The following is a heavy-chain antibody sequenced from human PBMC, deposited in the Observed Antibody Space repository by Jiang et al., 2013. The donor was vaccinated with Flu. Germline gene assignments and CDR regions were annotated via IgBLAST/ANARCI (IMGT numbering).Heavy chain of an antibody. CDR2: IYYDDSNA. CDR1: GYSFASHR. CDR3: ARFLSGGGYFDL. V-gene: IGHV5-51*01. J-gene: IGHJ2*01. Sequence: GAEVKKSGESLKISCKDSGYSFASHRVGWVRQMPGKGLEWMGLIYYDDSNAKYSPSFQGQVTFSVDKSINTAYLQWSSLKASDTAMYYCARFLSGGGYFDLWGRGTLVTVSS. D-gene: IGHD2/OR15-2a*01.